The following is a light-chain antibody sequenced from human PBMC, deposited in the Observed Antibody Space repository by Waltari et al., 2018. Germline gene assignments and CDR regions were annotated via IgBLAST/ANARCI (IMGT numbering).Light chain of an antibody. Sequence: DIQVTQSPSTLSASVGDRVTITCRASQTIRTWLAWYQQKPGEAPKLLIYKASRLESGVPSRFSGTASGTEFTLTISSLQPDDSATYYCQQYNNLSTFGQGTKLEIK. CDR1: QTIRTW. CDR3: QQYNNLST. CDR2: KAS. J-gene: IGKJ2*01. V-gene: IGKV1-5*03.